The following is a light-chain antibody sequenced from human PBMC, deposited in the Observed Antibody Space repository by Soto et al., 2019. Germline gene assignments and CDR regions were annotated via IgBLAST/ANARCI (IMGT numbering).Light chain of an antibody. Sequence: EVVLTQSPGTLSLSPVETATLSCRASQSVTKRVLTWYQQKPGQGPRLIIYGASSRATGIPDRFSGGGSGTDFALTIYSLRPEDSATYFCLQDYNYPRTFGQGTKLQI. CDR1: QSVTKRV. CDR2: GAS. CDR3: LQDYNYPRT. V-gene: IGKV3-20*01. J-gene: IGKJ2*01.